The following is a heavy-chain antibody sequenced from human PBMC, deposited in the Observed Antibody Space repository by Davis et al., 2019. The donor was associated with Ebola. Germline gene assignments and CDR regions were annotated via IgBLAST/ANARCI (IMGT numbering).Heavy chain of an antibody. Sequence: ASVKVSCKASGYTFTGYYMHWVRQAPGQGLEWMGRINPNSGGTNYAQKFQGRVTMTRDTSISTAYMELSRLRSDDTAVYYCARGGTHDNSGYQGFEYWGQGTLVTVSS. J-gene: IGHJ4*02. CDR2: INPNSGGT. D-gene: IGHD3-22*01. CDR1: GYTFTGYY. V-gene: IGHV1-2*06. CDR3: ARGGTHDNSGYQGFEY.